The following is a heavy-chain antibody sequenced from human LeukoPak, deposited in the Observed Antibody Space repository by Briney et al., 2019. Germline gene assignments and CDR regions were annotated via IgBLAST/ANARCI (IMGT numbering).Heavy chain of an antibody. CDR2: ISYDGSNK. CDR1: GFTFSSYG. V-gene: IGHV3-30*18. CDR3: AKGYSSGWYPFDY. D-gene: IGHD6-19*01. Sequence: GRSLRLSRAASGFTFSSYGMHWVRQAPGKGLEWVAVISYDGSNKYYADSVKGRFTISRDNSKNTLYLQVNSLRTEDTALYYCAKGYSSGWYPFDYWGQGTLVTVSS. J-gene: IGHJ4*02.